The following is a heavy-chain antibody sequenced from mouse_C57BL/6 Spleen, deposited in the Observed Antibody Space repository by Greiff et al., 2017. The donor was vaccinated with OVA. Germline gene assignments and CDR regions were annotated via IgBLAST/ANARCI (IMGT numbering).Heavy chain of an antibody. CDR3: TGGDGYIYAMDY. CDR2: IRNKANNHAT. D-gene: IGHD2-3*01. CDR1: GFTFSDAW. J-gene: IGHJ4*01. V-gene: IGHV6-6*01. Sequence: EVKLMESGGGLVQPGGSMKLSCAASGFTFSDAWMDWVRQSPEKGLEWVAEIRNKANNHATYYAESVKGRFTISRDDSKSSVYLQMNSLRAEDTGIYYCTGGDGYIYAMDYWGQGTSVTVSS.